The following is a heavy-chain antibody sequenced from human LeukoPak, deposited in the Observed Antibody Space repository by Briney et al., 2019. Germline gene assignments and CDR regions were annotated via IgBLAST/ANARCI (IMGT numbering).Heavy chain of an antibody. CDR1: GFTFSTYW. D-gene: IGHD3-22*01. J-gene: IGHJ4*02. Sequence: GGSLRLSCAASGFTFSTYWMTWVRQAPGKGLEWVAFISTDGSTEHYADSVKGRFTISRDNAKNSLYLQMNSLRAEDTAVYYCARDHGPDDSSGYSTYYFDYWGQGTLVTVSS. CDR2: ISTDGSTE. CDR3: ARDHGPDDSSGYSTYYFDY. V-gene: IGHV3-30-3*01.